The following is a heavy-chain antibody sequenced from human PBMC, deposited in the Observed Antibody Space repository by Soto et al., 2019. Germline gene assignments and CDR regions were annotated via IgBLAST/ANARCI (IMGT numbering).Heavy chain of an antibody. CDR2: INHSGST. Sequence: SETLSLTCAVYGGSFSGYYWSWIRQPPGKGLEWSGEINHSGSTNYNPSLKSRVTISVDTSKNQFSLKLSSVTAADTAVYYCARKRFLEWLLFPDPYYYYGMDVWGQGTTVTVSS. D-gene: IGHD3-3*01. CDR1: GGSFSGYY. J-gene: IGHJ6*02. V-gene: IGHV4-34*01. CDR3: ARKRFLEWLLFPDPYYYYGMDV.